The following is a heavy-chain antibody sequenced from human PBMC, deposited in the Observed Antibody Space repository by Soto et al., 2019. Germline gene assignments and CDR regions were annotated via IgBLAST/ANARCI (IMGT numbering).Heavy chain of an antibody. CDR2: ISYDGSNK. D-gene: IGHD4-17*01. J-gene: IGHJ6*02. Sequence: VQLVESGGGVVQPGRSLRLSCAASGFTFSSYGMHWVRQAPGKGLEWVAVISYDGSNKYYADSVKGRFTISRDNSKNTLYLQMNSLRAEDTAVYYCAIRTPIHDYGDYYYYYGMDVWGQGTTVTVSS. V-gene: IGHV3-30*03. CDR3: AIRTPIHDYGDYYYYYGMDV. CDR1: GFTFSSYG.